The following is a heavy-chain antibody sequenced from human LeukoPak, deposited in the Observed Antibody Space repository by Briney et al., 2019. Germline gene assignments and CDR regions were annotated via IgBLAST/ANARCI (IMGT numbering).Heavy chain of an antibody. V-gene: IGHV3-20*04. CDR1: GFTFDDYG. CDR2: INWNGGST. Sequence: PGGSLRLSCAASGFTFDDYGMSWVRQAPGKGLEWVSGINWNGGSTGYADSVKGRFTISRDNAKNSLYLQMNSLRAKDTALYYCATIHSLDGLGAFDIWGQGTMVTVSS. J-gene: IGHJ3*02. D-gene: IGHD3-10*01. CDR3: ATIHSLDGLGAFDI.